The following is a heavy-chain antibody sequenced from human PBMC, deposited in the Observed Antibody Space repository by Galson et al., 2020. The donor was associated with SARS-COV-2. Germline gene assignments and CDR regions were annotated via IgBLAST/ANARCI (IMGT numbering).Heavy chain of an antibody. CDR3: ARDPTLASYSSGWYYVDY. Sequence: GGSLRLSCAASGFTFSSYSMNWVRQAPGKGLEWVSSISSSSSYIYYADSVKGRFTISRDNAKNSLYLQMNSLRAEDTAVYYCARDPTLASYSSGWYYVDYWGQGTLVTVSS. D-gene: IGHD6-19*01. V-gene: IGHV3-21*01. CDR2: ISSSSSYI. J-gene: IGHJ4*02. CDR1: GFTFSSYS.